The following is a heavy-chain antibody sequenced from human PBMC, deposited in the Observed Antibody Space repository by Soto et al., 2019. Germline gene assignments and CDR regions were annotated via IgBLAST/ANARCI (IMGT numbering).Heavy chain of an antibody. CDR2: IYSGGST. D-gene: IGHD6-13*01. Sequence: EVQLVESGGGLVQPGGSLRLSCAASGFTVSSNYMSWVRQAPGKGLEWVSVIYSGGSTYYADSVKGRFTISRDNSKNTLYLQMNRLRAEDTAVYDCARWSSTNSSDSYMDVWGKGTTVTVSS. J-gene: IGHJ6*03. CDR3: ARWSSTNSSDSYMDV. V-gene: IGHV3-66*01. CDR1: GFTVSSNY.